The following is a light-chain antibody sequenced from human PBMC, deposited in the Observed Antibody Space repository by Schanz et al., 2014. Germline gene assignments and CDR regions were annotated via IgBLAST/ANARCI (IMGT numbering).Light chain of an antibody. CDR2: DVS. CDR3: QSYDSSLSGV. CDR1: SSDVGGYNY. V-gene: IGLV2-11*01. J-gene: IGLJ2*01. Sequence: QSALTQPRSVSGSPGQSVTISCTGTSSDVGGYNYVSWYQQHPGKAPKLMIYDVSNRPSGVSDRFSGSKSGNTASLTISGLQAEDEADYYCQSYDSSLSGVFGGGTKLTVL.